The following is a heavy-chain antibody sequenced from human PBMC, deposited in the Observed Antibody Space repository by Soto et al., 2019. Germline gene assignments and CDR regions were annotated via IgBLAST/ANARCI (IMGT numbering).Heavy chain of an antibody. Sequence: QVQLVQSGAEVKKPGASVKVSCKASGYTFTSYGISWVRQAPAQGLEWMGWISAYNGNTNYAQKLQGRVTMTTDTSTSTAYMELRSLRSDDTAVYYCARDRNYGGNSFYYYYGMDVWGQGTTVTVSS. D-gene: IGHD4-17*01. V-gene: IGHV1-18*04. CDR2: ISAYNGNT. CDR3: ARDRNYGGNSFYYYYGMDV. CDR1: GYTFTSYG. J-gene: IGHJ6*02.